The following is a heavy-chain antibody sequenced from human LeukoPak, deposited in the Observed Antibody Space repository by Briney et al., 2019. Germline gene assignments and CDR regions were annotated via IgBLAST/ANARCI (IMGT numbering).Heavy chain of an antibody. CDR2: ISSSSSHI. Sequence: GGSLRLSCAASGFTFSSYSMNWVRQAPGKGLEWVSSISSSSSHIFYADSLKGRFTISRDNAKNSLDLQMNSLRAEDTAVYYCARGTMVRGIPQGSYWGQGTLVTVSS. CDR1: GFTFSSYS. D-gene: IGHD3-10*01. J-gene: IGHJ4*02. CDR3: ARGTMVRGIPQGSY. V-gene: IGHV3-21*01.